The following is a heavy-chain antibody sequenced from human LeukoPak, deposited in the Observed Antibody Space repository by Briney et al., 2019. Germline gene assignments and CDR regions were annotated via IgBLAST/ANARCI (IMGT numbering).Heavy chain of an antibody. CDR3: GRGSRERYYFDY. CDR2: IYYSGST. Sequence: PGTLSLTRTVSGGSITRDFWSSVRQPPGKGLGWMGYIYYSGSTKYNPSIQSRVTISVDASKTQFSLKLNSVAAADTAVYYCGRGSRERYYFDYWGQGTLVTVSS. V-gene: IGHV4-59*01. CDR1: GGSITRDF. D-gene: IGHD1-1*01. J-gene: IGHJ4*02.